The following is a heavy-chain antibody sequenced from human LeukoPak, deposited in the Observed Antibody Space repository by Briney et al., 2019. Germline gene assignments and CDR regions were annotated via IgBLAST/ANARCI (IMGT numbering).Heavy chain of an antibody. J-gene: IGHJ4*02. V-gene: IGHV3-9*01. CDR3: AKAMPQDSSGYYYLSGIDY. Sequence: GGSLRLSCAASGFTFDGYAMHWVRQAPGKGLEWVSGISWNSGSIGYADSVKGRFTISRDNAKNSLYLQMNSLRAEDTALYYCAKAMPQDSSGYYYLSGIDYWGQGTLVTVSS. CDR1: GFTFDGYA. CDR2: ISWNSGSI. D-gene: IGHD3-22*01.